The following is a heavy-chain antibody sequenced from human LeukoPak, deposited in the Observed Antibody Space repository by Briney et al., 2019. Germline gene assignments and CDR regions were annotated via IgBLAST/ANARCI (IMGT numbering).Heavy chain of an antibody. V-gene: IGHV2-5*02. CDR2: IYWDDDK. J-gene: IGHJ4*02. D-gene: IGHD3-10*01. Sequence: ESGPTLVNPTQTLTLTCTFSGFSLSTSGVGVGWIRQPPGKALEWLAVIYWDDDKRHSPSLKSRLTITKDTSKNQVVLTMPNMDPVDTATYYCAHKEYSALGSLGDSFDYWGQGTLVTVSS. CDR1: GFSLSTSGVG. CDR3: AHKEYSALGSLGDSFDY.